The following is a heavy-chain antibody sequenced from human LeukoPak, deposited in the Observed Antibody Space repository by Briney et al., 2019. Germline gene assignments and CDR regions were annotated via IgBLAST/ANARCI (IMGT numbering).Heavy chain of an antibody. J-gene: IGHJ5*02. D-gene: IGHD3-22*01. V-gene: IGHV4-39*02. Sequence: SETLSLTCTVSGGSISGSSYYWGWIRQPPGKGLEWIGSIYYSGSTYYNPSLKSRVTISVDTSKNQFSLKLSSVTAADTAVYYCARDSSGYSRGWFDPWGQGTLVTVSS. CDR3: ARDSSGYSRGWFDP. CDR1: GGSISGSSYY. CDR2: IYYSGST.